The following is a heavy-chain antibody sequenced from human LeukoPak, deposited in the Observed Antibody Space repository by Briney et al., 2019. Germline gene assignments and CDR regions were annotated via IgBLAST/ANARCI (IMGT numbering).Heavy chain of an antibody. Sequence: GGSLRLSCAAAGFSFSNYGMSWVRQAPGKGLEWVSAITDSGHATYYADYVKGRFIISRDNSENTLYLQMHSLRDEDTAVYYCAKHLTGVKSSDYWGQGALVTVSS. V-gene: IGHV3-23*01. D-gene: IGHD3-9*01. CDR2: ITDSGHAT. CDR3: AKHLTGVKSSDY. CDR1: GFSFSNYG. J-gene: IGHJ4*02.